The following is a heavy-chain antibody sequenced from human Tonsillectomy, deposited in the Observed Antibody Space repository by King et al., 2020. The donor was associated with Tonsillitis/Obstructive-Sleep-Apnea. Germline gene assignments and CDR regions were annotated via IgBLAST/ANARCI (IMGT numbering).Heavy chain of an antibody. J-gene: IGHJ4*02. Sequence: VQLQESGPGLVKPSGTLSLTCAVSGGSISSSNWWRWVRQPPGKGLEWIGEIYHSGSTNYNPSLKSRVTISVDKSKNQFSLKLSSVTAADTAVYYCARYAYYYGSGSYYNVAYFDYWGQGTLVTVSS. CDR2: IYHSGST. V-gene: IGHV4-4*02. CDR1: GGSISSSNW. CDR3: ARYAYYYGSGSYYNVAYFDY. D-gene: IGHD3-10*01.